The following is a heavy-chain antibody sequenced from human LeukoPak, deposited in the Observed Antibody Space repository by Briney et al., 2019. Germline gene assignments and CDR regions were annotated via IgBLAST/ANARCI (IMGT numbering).Heavy chain of an antibody. V-gene: IGHV3-21*01. Sequence: GGSLRLSCAASGFTFSSYTMTWVRQAPGKGLEWVSSIGSGGGYIYYADSVKGRFTISRDNAKNSLYLQMKSLRAEDTAIYYCAREEIVITELDYWGQGALVTVSS. CDR1: GFTFSSYT. J-gene: IGHJ4*02. D-gene: IGHD3-16*02. CDR3: AREEIVITELDY. CDR2: IGSGGGYI.